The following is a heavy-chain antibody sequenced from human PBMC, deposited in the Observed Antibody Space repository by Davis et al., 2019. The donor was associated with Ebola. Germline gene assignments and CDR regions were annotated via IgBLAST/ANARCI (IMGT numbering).Heavy chain of an antibody. D-gene: IGHD4-11*01. CDR2: ISSNGGST. CDR1: GFTFSSYA. J-gene: IGHJ6*04. Sequence: GESLKISCAASGFTFSSYAMHWVRQAPGKGLEYVSAISSNGGSTYYANSVKGRFTISRDNSKNTLYLQMGSLRAEDMAVYYCAREEQYANYYYYGMDVWGKGTTVTVSS. CDR3: AREEQYANYYYYGMDV. V-gene: IGHV3-64*01.